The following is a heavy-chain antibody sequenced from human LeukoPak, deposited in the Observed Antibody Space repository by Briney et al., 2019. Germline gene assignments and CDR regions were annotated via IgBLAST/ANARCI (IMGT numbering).Heavy chain of an antibody. J-gene: IGHJ6*03. CDR1: GYTFTGYY. CDR3: ARGDYYYYYYMDV. V-gene: IGHV1-2*02. Sequence: GASVKVSCKASGYTFTGYYMHWVRQAPGQGLEWMGWINPNSGGTNYAQKFQVRVTMTRDTSISTAYMELSRLRSDDTAVYYCARGDYYYYYYMDVWGKGTTVTVSS. CDR2: INPNSGGT.